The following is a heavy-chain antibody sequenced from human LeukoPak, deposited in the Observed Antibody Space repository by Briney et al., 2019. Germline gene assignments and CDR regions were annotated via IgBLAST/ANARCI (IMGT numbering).Heavy chain of an antibody. Sequence: QPGGSLRLSCAASGFTFSSYWMHWVRHAPGKGLVWVSRINSDGSSTSYADSVKGRFTISRDNAKNTLYLQMNSLRAEDTAVYYCLKSSGRGGYWGQGTLVTVSS. J-gene: IGHJ4*02. CDR2: INSDGSST. CDR3: LKSSGRGGY. V-gene: IGHV3-74*01. CDR1: GFTFSSYW. D-gene: IGHD6-19*01.